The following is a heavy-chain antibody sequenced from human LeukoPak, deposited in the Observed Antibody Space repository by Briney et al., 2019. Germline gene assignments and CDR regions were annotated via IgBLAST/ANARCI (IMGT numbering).Heavy chain of an antibody. J-gene: IGHJ4*02. V-gene: IGHV3-21*01. CDR1: GFTFSTYA. D-gene: IGHD3-10*01. CDR2: IDPSGYTI. CDR3: ASQAYGSPGFDF. Sequence: GGSLRLSCAASGFTFSTYAMNWVRQAPGRGLQWVSSIDPSGYTIFYADSVKGRFTISRDNAKNSLYLQMNSLRVEDTAVYYCASQAYGSPGFDFWGQGTLVTVSS.